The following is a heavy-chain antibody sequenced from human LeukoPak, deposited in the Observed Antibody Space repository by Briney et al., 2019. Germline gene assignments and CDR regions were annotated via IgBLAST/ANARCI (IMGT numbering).Heavy chain of an antibody. V-gene: IGHV3-30-3*01. D-gene: IGHD5-12*01. CDR3: ARDSRYSGYDILPFDY. Sequence: HTGRSLRLSCAASGFTFSSYAMHWVRQAPGKGLEWVAVISYDGSNKYYADSVKGRFTISRDNSKNTLYLQMNSLRSDDTAVYYCARDSRYSGYDILPFDYWGQGTLVTVSS. CDR2: ISYDGSNK. J-gene: IGHJ4*02. CDR1: GFTFSSYA.